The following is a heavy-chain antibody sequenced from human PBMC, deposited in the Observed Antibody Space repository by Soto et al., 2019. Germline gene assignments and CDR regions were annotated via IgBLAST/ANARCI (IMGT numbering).Heavy chain of an antibody. Sequence: EVQLVESGGGLVQPGGSLRLSCAASGFTFSSYSMNWVRQAPGKGLEWVSYISPSSSTIYYADSVKGRFTISRDNAKNSRYSKINSLRDEDTAVYYCATESVDKAMEHRIGMDVWGQGTTVTVSS. J-gene: IGHJ6*02. V-gene: IGHV3-48*02. CDR1: GFTFSSYS. CDR3: ATESVDKAMEHRIGMDV. CDR2: ISPSSSTI. D-gene: IGHD5-18*01.